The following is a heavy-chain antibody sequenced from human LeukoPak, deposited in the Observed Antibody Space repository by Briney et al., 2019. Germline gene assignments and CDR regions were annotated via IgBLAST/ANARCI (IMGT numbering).Heavy chain of an antibody. V-gene: IGHV3-23*01. Sequence: GGSLRLSCAASGFTFSSYAMSWVRQAPGKGLEWVSAISGSGGSTYYADSVKGRFTISRDNSKNTLYLQMNSLRAEDTAVYCCASNYDFWSGYYLGWFDPWGQGTLVTVSS. CDR1: GFTFSSYA. J-gene: IGHJ5*02. CDR3: ASNYDFWSGYYLGWFDP. D-gene: IGHD3-3*01. CDR2: ISGSGGST.